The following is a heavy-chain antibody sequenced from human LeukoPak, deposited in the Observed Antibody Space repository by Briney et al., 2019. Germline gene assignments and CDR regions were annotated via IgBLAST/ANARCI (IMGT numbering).Heavy chain of an antibody. CDR1: GFSVSTNY. Sequence: PGGSLRHSCAASGFSVSTNYMSWVRQAPGRGLEWVSIFYRNGDTHYADSVKGRFTVSRDNSKNTLSLQMNSLRVEDTAVYYCVRDPLGYWYFDLWGRGTLVTVSS. J-gene: IGHJ2*01. CDR2: FYRNGDT. CDR3: VRDPLGYWYFDL. V-gene: IGHV3-53*01.